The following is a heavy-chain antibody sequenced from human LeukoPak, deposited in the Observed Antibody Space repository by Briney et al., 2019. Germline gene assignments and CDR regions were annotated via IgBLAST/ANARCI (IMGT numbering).Heavy chain of an antibody. CDR2: IYHSGST. CDR3: ARGGDGYNVYDRVKLDY. Sequence: SETLCLTCTVSGGSISTYYWSGIRQPPGKGLDWIGYIYHSGSTNYNPSLKSQVTISVDTSKNQFSLKLSSVTAADTAVYYCARGGDGYNVYDRVKLDYRGQGTLVTVSS. V-gene: IGHV4-59*01. J-gene: IGHJ4*02. D-gene: IGHD5-24*01. CDR1: GGSISTYY.